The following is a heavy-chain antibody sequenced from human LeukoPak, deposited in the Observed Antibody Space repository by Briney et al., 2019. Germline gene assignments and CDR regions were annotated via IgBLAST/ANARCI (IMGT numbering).Heavy chain of an antibody. CDR1: GYTFTGYY. V-gene: IGHV1-2*02. Sequence: GASVKVSCKASGYTFTGYYMHWVRQAPGQGLEWMGWINPNSGGTNYAQNFQGRLTMTRDTSTSTGYMEVSRLTSDDTAVYYCARARGIRSTTGILFHDWGQGTLVTVSS. CDR3: ARARGIRSTTGILFHD. D-gene: IGHD4-11*01. CDR2: INPNSGGT. J-gene: IGHJ4*02.